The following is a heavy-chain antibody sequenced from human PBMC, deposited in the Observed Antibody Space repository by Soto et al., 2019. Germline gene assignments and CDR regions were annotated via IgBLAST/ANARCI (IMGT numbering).Heavy chain of an antibody. CDR1: GFTFSTYW. CDR3: ATVGTGSYNWLDP. D-gene: IGHD1-26*01. V-gene: IGHV3-74*01. CDR2: INSDGSTT. J-gene: IGHJ5*02. Sequence: EVQLVESGGGLVQPGGSLRLSCAASGFTFSTYWMHWVRQAPGKGLVWVSRINSDGSTTTYADSVKGRFTISRDNAKNTLYLQMNNLRAEDTAVYFCATVGTGSYNWLDPWGQGTLVTVSS.